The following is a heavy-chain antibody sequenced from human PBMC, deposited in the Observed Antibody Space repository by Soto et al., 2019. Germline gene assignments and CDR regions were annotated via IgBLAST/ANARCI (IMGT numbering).Heavy chain of an antibody. CDR1: GFTFSSYS. Sequence: EVQLVESGGGLVKPGGSLRLSCAASGFTFSSYSMNWVRQAPGKGLEWVSSISSSSSYIYYADSVKGRFTISRDNAKNSLYLQMNSLRAEDTAVYYCERDTPPHGDIDYWGQGTLVTVSS. CDR3: ERDTPPHGDIDY. V-gene: IGHV3-21*01. J-gene: IGHJ4*02. CDR2: ISSSSSYI. D-gene: IGHD4-17*01.